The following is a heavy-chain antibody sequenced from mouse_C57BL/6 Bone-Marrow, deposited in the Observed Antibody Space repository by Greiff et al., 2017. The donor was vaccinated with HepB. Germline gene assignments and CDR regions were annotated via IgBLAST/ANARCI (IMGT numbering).Heavy chain of an antibody. Sequence: QVQLQQPGAELVKPGASVKLSCKASGYTFTSYWMHWVKQRPGQGLEWIGMIHPNSGSTNYNEKFKSKATLTVDKSSSTAYMQLSSLTSEDSTVYYCARSDYYGSSKGYYAMDYWGQGTSVTVSS. CDR1: GYTFTSYW. V-gene: IGHV1-64*01. J-gene: IGHJ4*01. D-gene: IGHD1-1*01. CDR3: ARSDYYGSSKGYYAMDY. CDR2: IHPNSGST.